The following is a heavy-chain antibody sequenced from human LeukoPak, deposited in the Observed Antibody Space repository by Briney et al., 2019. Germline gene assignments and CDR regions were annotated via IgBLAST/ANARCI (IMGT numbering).Heavy chain of an antibody. J-gene: IGHJ5*02. D-gene: IGHD2-2*02. CDR2: IYSGGST. V-gene: IGHV3-53*01. CDR1: GFTVSSNY. CDR3: ARERYCSSTSCYNGGRWFDP. Sequence: GGSLRLSCAASGFTVSSNYMSWVRQAPGKGLEWVSVIYSGGSTYYADSVKGRFTISRDNSKNTLYLQMNSLRAEDTAVYYCARERYCSSTSCYNGGRWFDPWGQGTLVTVSS.